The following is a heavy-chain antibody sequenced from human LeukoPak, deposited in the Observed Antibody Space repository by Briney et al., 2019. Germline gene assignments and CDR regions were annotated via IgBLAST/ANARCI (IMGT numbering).Heavy chain of an antibody. Sequence: GGSLRLSCAASGFTFSSYWMSWVRQAPGKGLEWVANIDQDGSDKYYVDSVKGRFTISRDNAKKSMYLQMNSLRAEDTAVYYWGRYSSGWRHYFDYWGQGTLVTVSS. D-gene: IGHD6-19*01. J-gene: IGHJ4*02. V-gene: IGHV3-7*01. CDR2: IDQDGSDK. CDR1: GFTFSSYW. CDR3: GRYSSGWRHYFDY.